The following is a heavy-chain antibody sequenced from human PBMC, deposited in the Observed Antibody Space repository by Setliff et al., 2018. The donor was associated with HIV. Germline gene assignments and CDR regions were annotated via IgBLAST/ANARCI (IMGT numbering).Heavy chain of an antibody. Sequence: HPGGSLRLSCAASGFTFSSYAMHWVRQAPGKGLEWVAVISYDGSNKYYADSVKGRFTISRDNSKNTLYLQMNSLRADDTAVYYCAKNLYRSPWSPLDYWGQGTLVTVSS. V-gene: IGHV3-30*01. CDR3: AKNLYRSPWSPLDY. CDR2: ISYDGSNK. CDR1: GFTFSSYA. J-gene: IGHJ4*02. D-gene: IGHD6-19*01.